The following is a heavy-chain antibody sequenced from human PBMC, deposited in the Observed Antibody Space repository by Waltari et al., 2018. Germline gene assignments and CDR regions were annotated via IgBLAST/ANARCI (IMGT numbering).Heavy chain of an antibody. CDR3: SRGPPLILWFGGGRYGWFDP. CDR2: INHSGST. J-gene: IGHJ5*02. V-gene: IGHV4-34*01. Sequence: QVQLQQWGAGLLKPSETLSLTCAVYGGSFSGYYWSWIRQPPGQGREWSGEINHSGSTNYNPALKSRVTISVDTSKNQFSLKLSSGTAADTAVYYCSRGPPLILWFGGGRYGWFDPWGQGTLVTVSS. D-gene: IGHD3-10*01. CDR1: GGSFSGYY.